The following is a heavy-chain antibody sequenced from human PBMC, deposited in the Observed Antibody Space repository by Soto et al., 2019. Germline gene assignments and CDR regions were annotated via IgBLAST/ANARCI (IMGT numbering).Heavy chain of an antibody. CDR2: INPSDGST. J-gene: IGHJ4*02. CDR1: GYIFTHYY. V-gene: IGHV1-46*01. D-gene: IGHD2-2*01. CDR3: ARKPDYCTSTTCYSLGC. Sequence: QVQLVQSGAEVKKPGASVKVSCKASGYIFTHYYVYWVRQAPGQGLEWMGMINPSDGSTSYAQKFQGRVTMTRDTSTSTVYMERSSLRSEDTAVYYCARKPDYCTSTTCYSLGCWGQGTLVTVSS.